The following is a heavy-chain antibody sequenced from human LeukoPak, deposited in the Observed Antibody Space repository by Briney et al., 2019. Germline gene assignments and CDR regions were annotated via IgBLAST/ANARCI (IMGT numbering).Heavy chain of an antibody. CDR2: IRYDGSNK. CDR3: ARDLNWLWPSDY. D-gene: IGHD5-18*01. V-gene: IGHV3-30*02. CDR1: GFTFSSYG. J-gene: IGHJ4*02. Sequence: GGSLRLSCAASGFTFSSYGMHWVRQAPGKGLEWVAFIRYDGSNKYYADSVKGRFTISRDNSKNTLYLQMNSLRAEDTAVYYCARDLNWLWPSDYWGQGTLVTVSS.